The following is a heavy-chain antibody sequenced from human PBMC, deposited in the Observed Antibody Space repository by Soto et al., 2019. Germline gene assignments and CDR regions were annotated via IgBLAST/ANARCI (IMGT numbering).Heavy chain of an antibody. D-gene: IGHD3-10*01. Sequence: SETLSLTCTVSGGSIHSYYWSWIRQTPGEGLEWIGYIYSSGSTNYNPSLRSRVTISVDTSKNQFSLTKTSVTPAETDLYYCARGGPRGLFDYWGRGTLVTVSS. J-gene: IGHJ4*02. CDR2: IYSSGST. CDR3: ARGGPRGLFDY. CDR1: GGSIHSYY. V-gene: IGHV4-59*01.